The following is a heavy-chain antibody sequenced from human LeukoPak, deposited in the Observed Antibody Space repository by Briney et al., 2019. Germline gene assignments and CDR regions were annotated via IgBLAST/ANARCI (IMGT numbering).Heavy chain of an antibody. J-gene: IGHJ4*02. CDR2: IWYDGSNK. CDR3: TTEEGFDY. Sequence: GGSLRLSCAASGFTFSSYGMHWVRQAPGKGLEWVAVIWYDGSNKYYADSVKGRFTISRDNSKNTLYLQMNSLKTEDTAVYYCTTEEGFDYWGQGTLVTVSS. CDR1: GFTFSSYG. V-gene: IGHV3-33*01.